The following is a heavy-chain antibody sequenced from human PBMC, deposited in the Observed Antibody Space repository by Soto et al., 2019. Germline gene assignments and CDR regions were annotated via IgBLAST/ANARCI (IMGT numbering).Heavy chain of an antibody. Sequence: QVQLQESGPGLVKPSQTLSLTCTVSGGSISSGGFYWSWIRQHPGKGLEWIVYIHYSGSTYYNPSLNSRVTISVDTSKNQFSLRLSSVTAADTAVFYCARMIRWQGCFDYWGQGTLVTVSS. CDR2: IHYSGST. D-gene: IGHD4-17*01. J-gene: IGHJ4*02. CDR1: GGSISSGGFY. V-gene: IGHV4-31*03. CDR3: ARMIRWQGCFDY.